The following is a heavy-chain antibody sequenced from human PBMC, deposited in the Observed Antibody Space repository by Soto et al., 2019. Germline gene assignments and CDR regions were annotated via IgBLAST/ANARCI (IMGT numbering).Heavy chain of an antibody. CDR2: IYHTGST. CDR1: GGSISSDY. CDR3: ARATGTLRSRNCDY. J-gene: IGHJ4*02. Sequence: PSETLSLTCTVSGGSISSDYWSWIRQPPGKGLEWIGSIYHTGSTYYSKSLRSRLTMSVDTSKSQFSLRPSSVTAADTAVYYCARATGTLRSRNCDYWGQGSLVTVSS. D-gene: IGHD1-1*01. V-gene: IGHV4-59*12.